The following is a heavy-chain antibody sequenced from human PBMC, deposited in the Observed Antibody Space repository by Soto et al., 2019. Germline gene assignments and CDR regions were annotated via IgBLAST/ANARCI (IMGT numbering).Heavy chain of an antibody. Sequence: EVQLVESGGGLVKPGGSLRLSCAASGFTFSNAWMSWVRQAPGKGLEWVGRIKSKTDGGTTDYAAPVKGRFTISRDDSKNTLYLQMNSLKTEDTAVYYCTIDELWLSGAFDIWGQGTMVTVSS. CDR1: GFTFSNAW. J-gene: IGHJ3*02. CDR3: TIDELWLSGAFDI. CDR2: IKSKTDGGTT. D-gene: IGHD5-18*01. V-gene: IGHV3-15*01.